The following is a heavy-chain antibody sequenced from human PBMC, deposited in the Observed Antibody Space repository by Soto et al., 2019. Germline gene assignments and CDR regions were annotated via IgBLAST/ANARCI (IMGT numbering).Heavy chain of an antibody. Sequence: PGGSLRLSCAASGVTFDSYSMNWIRQAPGKGLEWVSSISGGSDYIYYADSVRGRFTISRDNSQKSLYLQMNSLRDEDTAIYYCVRDGNKFGNWFDPWGRGTLVTVSS. CDR1: GVTFDSYS. J-gene: IGHJ5*02. CDR2: ISGGSDYI. CDR3: VRDGNKFGNWFDP. V-gene: IGHV3-21*01. D-gene: IGHD2-15*01.